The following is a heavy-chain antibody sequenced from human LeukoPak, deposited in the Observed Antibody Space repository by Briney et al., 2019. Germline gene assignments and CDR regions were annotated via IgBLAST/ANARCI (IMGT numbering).Heavy chain of an antibody. D-gene: IGHD7-27*01. CDR3: ARGHLLGMNYFDY. CDR1: GGTFSSYA. CDR2: IIPIFGTA. J-gene: IGHJ4*02. V-gene: IGHV1-69*06. Sequence: SVKASCKASGGTFSSYAISWVRQAPGQGLEWMGGIIPIFGTANYAQKFQGRVTITADKSTSTAYMELSSLRSEDTAVYYCARGHLLGMNYFDYWGQGTLVTVSS.